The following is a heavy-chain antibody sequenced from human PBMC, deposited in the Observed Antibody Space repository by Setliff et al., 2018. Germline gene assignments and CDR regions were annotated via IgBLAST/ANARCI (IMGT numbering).Heavy chain of an antibody. V-gene: IGHV4-34*01. CDR2: INDRGST. J-gene: IGHJ4*02. CDR3: ATTTLGRYCFGGNCYFGY. Sequence: PSETLSLTCAVYGGSFSGYFWSWIRQPPGRGLEWIGEINDRGSTHYNPSLKSRATISVDTSKNQFPLKLTSVTAADTAVYYCATTTLGRYCFGGNCYFGYWGQGTLVTVS. CDR1: GGSFSGYF. D-gene: IGHD2-15*01.